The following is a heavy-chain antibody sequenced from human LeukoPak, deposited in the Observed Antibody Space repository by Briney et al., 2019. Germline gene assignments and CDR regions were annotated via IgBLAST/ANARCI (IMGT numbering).Heavy chain of an antibody. V-gene: IGHV1-2*06. CDR3: ANILSYDYVWGSYRPFDY. CDR2: INPNSGGT. CDR1: GYTFTGYY. Sequence: ASVKVSCKASGYTFTGYYMHWVRQAPGQGLEGVGRINPNSGGTNYAQKFQGRVTMTRDTSISTAYMELSRLRSDDTAVYYCANILSYDYVWGSYRPFDYWGQGTLVTVSS. D-gene: IGHD3-16*02. J-gene: IGHJ4*02.